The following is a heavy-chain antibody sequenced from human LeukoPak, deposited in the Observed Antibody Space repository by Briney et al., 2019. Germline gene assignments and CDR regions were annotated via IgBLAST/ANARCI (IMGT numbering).Heavy chain of an antibody. J-gene: IGHJ4*02. D-gene: IGHD3-22*01. CDR3: ARGKGRRVVAFDY. CDR1: GGSFSGYY. CDR2: INHSGST. V-gene: IGHV4-34*01. Sequence: SETLSLTCAVYGGSFSGYYWSWIRQPPGKGLEWIGEINHSGSTNYNPSLKSRVTISVDTSKNQFSLKLSSVTAADTAVYYCARGKGRRVVAFDYWGQGTLATVSS.